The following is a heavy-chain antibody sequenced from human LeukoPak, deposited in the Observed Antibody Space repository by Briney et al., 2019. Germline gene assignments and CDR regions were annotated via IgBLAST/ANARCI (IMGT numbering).Heavy chain of an antibody. Sequence: PGGSLRLSCAASGFTFSIYSMSWVRQAPGKGLEWVSAINWNGNSTGYADSVKGRFTISRDNAKNSLYLQMNSLRAEDTALYYCARSLGRRRIAAAGMDYFDYWGQGTLVTVSS. CDR2: INWNGNST. J-gene: IGHJ4*02. D-gene: IGHD6-13*01. CDR3: ARSLGRRRIAAAGMDYFDY. V-gene: IGHV3-20*04. CDR1: GFTFSIYS.